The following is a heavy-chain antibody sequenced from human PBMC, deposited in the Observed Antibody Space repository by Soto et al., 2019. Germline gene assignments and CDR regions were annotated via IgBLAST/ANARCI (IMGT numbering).Heavy chain of an antibody. D-gene: IGHD3-22*01. J-gene: IGHJ5*02. V-gene: IGHV4-4*02. CDR1: GGSISDSDW. CDR3: ARDATLDSGGYYYVSWFDL. Sequence: SETLSLTCVVSGGSISDSDWWSWVRQPPGKGLEWIGEIFHSGSTNYNPSLKSRVTMSVDKSMNQFSLKLNSVTAADTAVYFCARDATLDSGGYYYVSWFDLWGQGTPVTVSS. CDR2: IFHSGST.